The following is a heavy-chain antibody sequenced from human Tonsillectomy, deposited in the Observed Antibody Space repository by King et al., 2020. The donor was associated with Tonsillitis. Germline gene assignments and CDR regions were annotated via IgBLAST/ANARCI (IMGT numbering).Heavy chain of an antibody. CDR3: AHRHGGYGPFDY. CDR1: GFSLSTSGVG. J-gene: IGHJ4*02. D-gene: IGHD5-12*01. V-gene: IGHV2-5*01. CDR2: IYWNDDK. Sequence: QITLKESGPTLVKPPQTLTLTCTFSGFSLSTSGVGVGWIRQPPGQALEWLALIYWNDDKRYSPSLKSRLTITKDTSKNQVVLTMTNMDPVDTATYYCAHRHGGYGPFDYWGQGTLVTVSS.